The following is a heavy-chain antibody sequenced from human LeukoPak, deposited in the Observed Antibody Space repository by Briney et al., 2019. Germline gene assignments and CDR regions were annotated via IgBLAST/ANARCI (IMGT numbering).Heavy chain of an antibody. J-gene: IGHJ5*02. CDR3: AKDLTGGDTMVRGVIITLGWFDP. CDR1: GFTFSSYA. Sequence: GGSLRLSCAASGFTFSSYAMSWVRQAPGKGLEWVSAISGAGGSTSYADSVKGRFTISRDNSKNTLYLQMNSLRVEDAAVYYCAKDLTGGDTMVRGVIITLGWFDPWGQGTLVTVSS. V-gene: IGHV3-23*01. CDR2: ISGAGGST. D-gene: IGHD3-10*01.